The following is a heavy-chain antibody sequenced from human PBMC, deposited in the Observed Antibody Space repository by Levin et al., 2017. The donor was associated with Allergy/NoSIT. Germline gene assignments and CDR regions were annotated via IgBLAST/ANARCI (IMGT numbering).Heavy chain of an antibody. CDR1: GFTFSSYA. CDR2: ISYDGSNK. Sequence: PGGSLRLSCAASGFTFSSYAMHWVRQAPGKGLEWVAVISYDGSNKYYADSVKGRFTISRDNSKNTLYLQMNSLRAEDTAVYYCARVRGKAAAERDAFDIWGQGTMVTVSS. V-gene: IGHV3-30-3*01. D-gene: IGHD6-13*01. CDR3: ARVRGKAAAERDAFDI. J-gene: IGHJ3*02.